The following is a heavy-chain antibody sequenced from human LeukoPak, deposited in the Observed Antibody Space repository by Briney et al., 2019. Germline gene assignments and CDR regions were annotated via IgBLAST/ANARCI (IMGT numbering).Heavy chain of an antibody. Sequence: PGGSLRLSCAASGFTFSSYAMHWVRQAPGKGLEWVAFIRYDGSNKYYADSVKGRFTISRDNSKNTLYLQMNSLRAEDTAVYYCTRVGYSGSPGDYWGQGTLVTVSS. J-gene: IGHJ4*02. CDR2: IRYDGSNK. CDR3: TRVGYSGSPGDY. CDR1: GFTFSSYA. V-gene: IGHV3-30*02. D-gene: IGHD1-26*01.